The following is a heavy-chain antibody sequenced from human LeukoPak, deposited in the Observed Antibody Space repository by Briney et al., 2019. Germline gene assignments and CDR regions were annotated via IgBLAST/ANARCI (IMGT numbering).Heavy chain of an antibody. V-gene: IGHV1-69*13. J-gene: IGHJ5*02. CDR1: GGTFSSYA. CDR2: IIPIFGTA. D-gene: IGHD3-3*01. CDR3: AEGQSARYYVFWIGPSAP. Sequence: ASVKVSCKASGGTFSSYAISWVRQAPGQGLEWMGGIIPIFGTANYAQKFQGRVTITADESTSTAYMELSSLRSEGTAVYYCAEGQSARYYVFWIGPSAPGGQETLVPVSS.